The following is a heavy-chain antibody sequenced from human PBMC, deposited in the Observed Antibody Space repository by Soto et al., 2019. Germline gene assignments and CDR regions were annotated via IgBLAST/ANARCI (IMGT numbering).Heavy chain of an antibody. Sequence: ETLSLTCTVSGGSISSYYWSWIRQPPGKGLEWIGYIFYSGSTNYNPSLKSRVTISVDTSKNQFSLKLSSVTAADTAVYYCARAGPEMDYWGQGTLVTVSS. CDR1: GGSISSYY. D-gene: IGHD3-10*01. CDR2: IFYSGST. J-gene: IGHJ4*02. CDR3: ARAGPEMDY. V-gene: IGHV4-59*01.